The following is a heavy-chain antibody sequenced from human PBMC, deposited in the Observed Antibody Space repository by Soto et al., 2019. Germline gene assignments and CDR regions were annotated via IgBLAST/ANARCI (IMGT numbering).Heavy chain of an antibody. D-gene: IGHD3-22*01. J-gene: IGHJ3*02. Sequence: WTWIRPHPEKGLEGIGNIYFRGNTYYSPSLESRLTISVDTSKNQYSLKLTSLTAADTAVYYCAREVGSYDSGGDLIRGAFDIWGHGTMVTVSS. CDR2: IYFRGNT. V-gene: IGHV4-31*02. CDR3: AREVGSYDSGGDLIRGAFDI.